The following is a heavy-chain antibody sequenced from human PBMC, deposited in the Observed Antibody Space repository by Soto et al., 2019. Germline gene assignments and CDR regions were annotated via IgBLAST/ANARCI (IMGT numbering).Heavy chain of an antibody. V-gene: IGHV4-39*01. Sequence: SSATLSLTCTVSGGSISSSSYYWGWIRQPPGKGLEWIGSIYYSGSTYYNPSLKSRVTISVDTSKNQFSLKLSSVTAADTAVYYCARLTGVAGTFWGQGTLVTVSS. D-gene: IGHD6-19*01. CDR1: GGSISSSSYY. J-gene: IGHJ4*02. CDR2: IYYSGST. CDR3: ARLTGVAGTF.